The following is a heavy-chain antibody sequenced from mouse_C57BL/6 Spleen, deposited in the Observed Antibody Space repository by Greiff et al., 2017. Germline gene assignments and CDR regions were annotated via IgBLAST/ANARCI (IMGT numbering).Heavy chain of an antibody. CDR2: IEPENGDT. J-gene: IGHJ3*01. V-gene: IGHV14-4*01. CDR3: TTGTMVTTSYAY. D-gene: IGHD2-1*01. Sequence: EVQLQQSGAELVRPGASVKLSCTASGFNIKDDYMHWVKQRPEQGLEWIGWIEPENGDTEYASKFQGKATITADTSSNTAYLQLSSLTSEDTAVYYCTTGTMVTTSYAYWGQGTLVTVSA. CDR1: GFNIKDDY.